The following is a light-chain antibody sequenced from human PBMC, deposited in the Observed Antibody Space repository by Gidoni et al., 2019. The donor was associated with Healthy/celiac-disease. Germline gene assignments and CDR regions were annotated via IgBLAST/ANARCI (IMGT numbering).Light chain of an antibody. J-gene: IGLJ3*02. V-gene: IGLV3-19*01. Sequence: SSELPQDPAVSVALGQTVRITCQGDSLRSYYASWYQQKPGPAPVLVIYGKNNRPSGIPDRFSGSSSGNTASLTITGAQAEDEADYYCNSRDSSGNHLVFGGGTKLTVL. CDR3: NSRDSSGNHLV. CDR1: SLRSYY. CDR2: GKN.